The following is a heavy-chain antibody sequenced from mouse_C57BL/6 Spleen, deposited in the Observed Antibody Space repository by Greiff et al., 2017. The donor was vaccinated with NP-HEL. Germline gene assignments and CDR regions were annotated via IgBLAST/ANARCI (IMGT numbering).Heavy chain of an antibody. V-gene: IGHV5-4*03. CDR2: ISDGGSYT. CDR3: ARGGRYYYGSRDYFDY. CDR1: GFTFSSYA. J-gene: IGHJ2*01. Sequence: EVNVVESGGGLVKPGGSLKLSCAASGFTFSSYAMSWVRQTPEKRLEWVATISDGGSYTYYPDNVKGRFTISRDNAKNNLYLQMSHLKSEDTAMYYCARGGRYYYGSRDYFDYWGQGTTLTVSS. D-gene: IGHD1-1*01.